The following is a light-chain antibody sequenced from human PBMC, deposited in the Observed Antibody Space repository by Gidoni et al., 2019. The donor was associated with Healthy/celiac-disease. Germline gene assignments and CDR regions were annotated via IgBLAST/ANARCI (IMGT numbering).Light chain of an antibody. J-gene: IGKJ4*01. CDR3: QQRSNWPST. Sequence: EIVFTQYPATLSLSPGERANLSCRPSKRVSSYLAWYKQKPGQAPRLLIYDASNRATGIPARFSGSGSGTDFTLTISSLEPEDFAVYYCQQRSNWPSTVGGGTKVEIK. CDR2: DAS. CDR1: KRVSSY. V-gene: IGKV3-11*01.